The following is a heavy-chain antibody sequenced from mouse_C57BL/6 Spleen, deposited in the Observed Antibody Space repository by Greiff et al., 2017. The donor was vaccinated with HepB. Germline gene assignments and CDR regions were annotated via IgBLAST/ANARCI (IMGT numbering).Heavy chain of an antibody. J-gene: IGHJ2*01. Sequence: QVQLQQSGAELVRPGASVTLSCKASGYTFTDYEMHWVKQTPVHGLEWIGAIDPETGGTAYNQKFKGKAILTADKSSSTAYMELRSLTSEDSAVYYFTRRYSNFYFDYWGQGTTLTVSS. CDR1: GYTFTDYE. V-gene: IGHV1-15*01. CDR2: IDPETGGT. D-gene: IGHD2-5*01. CDR3: TRRYSNFYFDY.